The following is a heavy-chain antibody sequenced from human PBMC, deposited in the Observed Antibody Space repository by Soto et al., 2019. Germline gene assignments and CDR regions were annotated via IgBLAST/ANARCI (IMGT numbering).Heavy chain of an antibody. Sequence: GGSLRLSCAASGFTFSSYSMNWVRQAPGKGLEWVSSISSSSGYIYYADSVKGRFTISRDNAKSSLYLQMNSLRAEDTAVYYCARDYEITSKGWFDPWGQGTLVTVSS. V-gene: IGHV3-21*01. CDR1: GFTFSSYS. J-gene: IGHJ5*02. CDR3: ARDYEITSKGWFDP. CDR2: ISSSSGYI. D-gene: IGHD3-16*01.